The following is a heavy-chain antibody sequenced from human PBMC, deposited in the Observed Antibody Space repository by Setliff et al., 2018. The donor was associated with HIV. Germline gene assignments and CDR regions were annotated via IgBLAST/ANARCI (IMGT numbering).Heavy chain of an antibody. J-gene: IGHJ3*01. Sequence: AASVKVSCKASGGTSSNYAINWVRQAPGQGLEWMGGISPIFGTSNYAQKFQGRVTITADESTSTAYMELSSLRSTDTAVYYCARDVVPHCSDASCYGRGAFDVWGQGTLVTVS. CDR2: ISPIFGTS. CDR1: GGTSSNYA. V-gene: IGHV1-69*13. CDR3: ARDVVPHCSDASCYGRGAFDV. D-gene: IGHD2-2*01.